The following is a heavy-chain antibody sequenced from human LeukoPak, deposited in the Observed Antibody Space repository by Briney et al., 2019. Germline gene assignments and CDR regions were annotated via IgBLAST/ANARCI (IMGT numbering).Heavy chain of an antibody. D-gene: IGHD2-2*01. CDR1: GGTFSSYA. CDR2: IIPIFGTA. CDR3: ASEGPYCSSTSCHTYYYYGMDV. Sequence: SVKVSCKASGGTFSSYAISWVRQTPGQGLEWMGGIIPIFGTANYAQKFQGRVTITADESTSTAYMELSSPRSEDTAVYCCASEGPYCSSTSCHTYYYYGMDVWGKGTTVTVSS. V-gene: IGHV1-69*13. J-gene: IGHJ6*04.